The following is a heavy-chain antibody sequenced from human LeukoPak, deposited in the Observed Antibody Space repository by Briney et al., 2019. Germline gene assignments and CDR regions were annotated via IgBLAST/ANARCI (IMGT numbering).Heavy chain of an antibody. CDR1: VFTFSDYY. CDR2: ISSSGSTI. D-gene: IGHD5-24*01. V-gene: IGHV3-11*01. CDR3: ARLGRWLQLGYFQH. Sequence: GGSLRLSCAASVFTFSDYYMSWIRQAPGKGLELASYISSSGSTIYYADSVKGRFTISRDNAKNSLYLQMNSLRAEDTAVYYCARLGRWLQLGYFQHWGQGTLVTVSS. J-gene: IGHJ1*01.